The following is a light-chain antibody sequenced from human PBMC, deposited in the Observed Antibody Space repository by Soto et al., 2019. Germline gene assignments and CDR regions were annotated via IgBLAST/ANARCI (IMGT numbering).Light chain of an antibody. V-gene: IGKV4-1*01. CDR3: QQYFNRDWT. Sequence: DIVMTQSPDSLAVSLGERATINCKSSQSVLYSSNNKNYLAWYQQKPGQPPKLLIYWASTRESGVPDRFSGSGSGTDFTLTISSLQAEDVAVYYCQQYFNRDWTFGQGTKV. CDR1: QSVLYSSNNKNY. CDR2: WAS. J-gene: IGKJ1*01.